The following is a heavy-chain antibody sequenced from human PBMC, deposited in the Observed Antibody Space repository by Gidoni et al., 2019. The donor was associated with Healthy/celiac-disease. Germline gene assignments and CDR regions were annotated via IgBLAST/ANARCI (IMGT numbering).Heavy chain of an antibody. CDR1: GGPFSSYA. Sequence: QVQLVQSGAEVKKPGSSVKVSCKASGGPFSSYAISWVRQAPGQGLEWMGGIIPIFGIANYAQKFQGRVTITADKSTSTAYMERSSLRSEDTAVYYCATSAGIAAARAYWGQGTLVTVSS. CDR3: ATSAGIAAARAY. J-gene: IGHJ4*02. V-gene: IGHV1-69*17. CDR2: IIPIFGIA. D-gene: IGHD6-13*01.